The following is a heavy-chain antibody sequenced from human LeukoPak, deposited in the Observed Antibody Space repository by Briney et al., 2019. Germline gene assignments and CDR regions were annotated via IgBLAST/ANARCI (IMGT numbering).Heavy chain of an antibody. CDR3: VLLTIVDY. V-gene: IGHV3-11*01. CDR1: GFTFSDYY. Sequence: PGGCLRLSCAASGFTFSDYYMSWIRQAPGKGLEWVSYISCIGNTIYYGESVKGRFTISRDNAKKSLFLQMNSLRAEDTAVYYYVLLTIVDYWGQGAMATVCS. J-gene: IGHJ4*02. D-gene: IGHD1-26*01. CDR2: ISCIGNTI.